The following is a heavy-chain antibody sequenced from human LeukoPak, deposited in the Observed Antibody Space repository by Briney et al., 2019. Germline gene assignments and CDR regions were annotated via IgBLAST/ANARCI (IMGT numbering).Heavy chain of an antibody. CDR1: GGSCSGYY. J-gene: IGHJ6*03. CDR2: INHSGST. CDR3: ARVRSSGPYYYYYYMDV. D-gene: IGHD6-19*01. Sequence: PSETLSLTCAVYGGSCSGYYWSWFRQPPGKGLEWIGEINHSGSTNYNPSLKSRVTISVDTSKNQFSLKLSSVTAADTAVYYCARVRSSGPYYYYYYMDVWSKGTTVTVSS. V-gene: IGHV4-34*01.